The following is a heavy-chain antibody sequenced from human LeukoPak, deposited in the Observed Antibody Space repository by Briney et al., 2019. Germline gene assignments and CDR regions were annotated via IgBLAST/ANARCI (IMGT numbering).Heavy chain of an antibody. CDR1: GGTFSSYA. CDR2: IIPIFGTA. V-gene: IGHV1-69*13. J-gene: IGHJ4*02. D-gene: IGHD5-24*01. CDR3: ARSIGRDGSKTWYFDY. Sequence: ASVKVSCKASGGTFSSYAISWVRQAPGQGLEWMGGIIPIFGTANYAQKFQGRVTITADESTSTAYMELSSLRSDDTAVYYCARSIGRDGSKTWYFDYWGQGTLVTVSS.